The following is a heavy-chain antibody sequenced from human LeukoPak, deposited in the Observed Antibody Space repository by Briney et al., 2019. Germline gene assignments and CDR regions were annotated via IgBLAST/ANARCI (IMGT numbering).Heavy chain of an antibody. D-gene: IGHD3-10*01. Sequence: GGSLRLSCAASGFTFSSYAMHWVRQAPGKGLEWVAVISYDGSNKYYADSVKGRFTISRDNSKNTLYLQMNSLRAEDTAVYYCARDAVLYYYYYMDVWGKGTTVTVSS. CDR1: GFTFSSYA. V-gene: IGHV3-30*01. CDR2: ISYDGSNK. J-gene: IGHJ6*03. CDR3: ARDAVLYYYYYMDV.